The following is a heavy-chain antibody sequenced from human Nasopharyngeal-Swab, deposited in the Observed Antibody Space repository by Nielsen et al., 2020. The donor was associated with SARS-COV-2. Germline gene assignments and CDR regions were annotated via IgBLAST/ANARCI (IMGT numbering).Heavy chain of an antibody. CDR3: ARDLDCSSSDCYLDAFDI. Sequence: GSLRLSCAASGFTFSTYWMHWVRQAPGKGLVWVSRINSEGSSTTYADSVKGRFTISRDNAKNTLSLQMNSLRVEDTAVYYCARDLDCSSSDCYLDAFDIWCQGTAVTVSS. CDR1: GFTFSTYW. CDR2: INSEGSST. V-gene: IGHV3-74*01. D-gene: IGHD2-2*01. J-gene: IGHJ3*02.